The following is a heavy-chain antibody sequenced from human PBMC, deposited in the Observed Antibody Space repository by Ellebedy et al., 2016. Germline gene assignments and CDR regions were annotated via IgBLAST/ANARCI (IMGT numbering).Heavy chain of an antibody. V-gene: IGHV3-74*01. CDR3: ARAPGLENSYFHY. J-gene: IGHJ4*02. Sequence: GGSLRLSCVVSGFSVSSNYLSWVRQAPGKGLVWVSRMIGDGSIINYADSVKGRFTISRDNAKNSLYLQMNSLRAEDTAVYYCARAPGLENSYFHYWGQGTLVTVSS. D-gene: IGHD2/OR15-2a*01. CDR2: MIGDGSII. CDR1: GFSVSSNY.